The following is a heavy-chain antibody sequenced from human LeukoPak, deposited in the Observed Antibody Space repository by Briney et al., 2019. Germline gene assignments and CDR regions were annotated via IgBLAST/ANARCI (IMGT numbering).Heavy chain of an antibody. CDR1: GFTFDDYA. D-gene: IGHD6-13*01. CDR2: LTWNSGSI. CDR3: AKDLTAYSSTWYSLTFDH. V-gene: IGHV3-9*01. Sequence: GGSLRLSCAASGFTFDDYAMHWVRQAPGKGLEWVSGLTWNSGSIEYADSVKGRFTISRDSAKNSLYLQMNSLRAEDTAVYYCAKDLTAYSSTWYSLTFDHWGPGTLVTVSS. J-gene: IGHJ4*02.